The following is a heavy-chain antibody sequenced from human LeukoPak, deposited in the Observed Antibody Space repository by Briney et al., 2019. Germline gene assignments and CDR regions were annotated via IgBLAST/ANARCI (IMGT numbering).Heavy chain of an antibody. J-gene: IGHJ4*02. D-gene: IGHD3-22*01. V-gene: IGHV1-18*04. CDR3: ARDFGYYYGFDY. Sequence: ASVKVSCKASGYTFTGYYMHWVRQAPGQGLEWMGWISAYNGNTNYAQKLQGRVTMTTDTSTSTAYMELRSLRSDDTAVYYCARDFGYYYGFDYWGQGTLVTVSS. CDR2: ISAYNGNT. CDR1: GYTFTGYY.